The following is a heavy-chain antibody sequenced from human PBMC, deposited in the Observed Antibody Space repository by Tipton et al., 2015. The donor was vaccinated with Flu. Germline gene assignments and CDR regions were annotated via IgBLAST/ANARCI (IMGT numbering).Heavy chain of an antibody. CDR1: GGSVNSDNNY. D-gene: IGHD1-14*01. J-gene: IGHJ3*01. V-gene: IGHV4-61*02. CDR2: IHGSGGS. CDR3: AGGGGQTGLN. Sequence: LRLSCTVSGGSVNSDNNYWSWIRQPAGKGLEWIGRIHGSGGSNYNPSLKSRVSISVDTSKSQFSLKLNSVTAADTAIYYCAGGGGQTGLNWGQGTMVTVSS.